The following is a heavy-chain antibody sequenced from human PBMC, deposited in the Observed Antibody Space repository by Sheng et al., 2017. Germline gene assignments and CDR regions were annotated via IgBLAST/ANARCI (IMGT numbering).Heavy chain of an antibody. J-gene: IGHJ4*02. V-gene: IGHV4-38-2*02. CDR3: ARDFYGLPLDS. D-gene: IGHD3-10*01. CDR2: SIIVGLP. Sequence: QVQLQESGPGLVKAFGDPCPSPAKSLVTPSAKVITGAGFGSPHGRGWSGLGVSIIVGLPTTIRPSKSRVSMSVDTSKNQFSLELSSVTAADTAVYFCARDFYGLPLDSWGQGILVTVSS. CDR1: VTPSAKVIT.